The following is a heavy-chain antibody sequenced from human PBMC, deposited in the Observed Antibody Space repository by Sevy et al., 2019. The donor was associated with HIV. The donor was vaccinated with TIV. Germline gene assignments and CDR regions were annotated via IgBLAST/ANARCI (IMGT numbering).Heavy chain of an antibody. CDR3: AKDRPAVRLGYCSSTSCPMYYFDY. CDR2: ISGSGGST. J-gene: IGHJ4*02. Sequence: GGSLRLSCAASGFTFSSYAMSWVRQAPGKGLEWVSAISGSGGSTYYADSVKGRFTISRDNSKNTLYLQMNSLRAEDTAVYYWAKDRPAVRLGYCSSTSCPMYYFDYWGQGTLVTVSS. D-gene: IGHD2-2*01. CDR1: GFTFSSYA. V-gene: IGHV3-23*01.